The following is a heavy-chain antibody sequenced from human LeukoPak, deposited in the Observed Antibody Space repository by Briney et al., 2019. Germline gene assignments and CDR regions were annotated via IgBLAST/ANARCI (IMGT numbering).Heavy chain of an antibody. CDR2: IRSKVYDWTT. CDR3: TRWGGSADDY. CDR1: GFTFGDYA. Sequence: GGSLRLSCTGSGFTFGDYAVTWFRQAPGKGLEWVSFIRSKVYDWTTEYAGSVKGRFTISRDDSKNIAYLEMNSLKTEDTAVYYCTRWGGSADDYWGQGTMVTVSS. D-gene: IGHD3-16*01. J-gene: IGHJ4*02. V-gene: IGHV3-49*03.